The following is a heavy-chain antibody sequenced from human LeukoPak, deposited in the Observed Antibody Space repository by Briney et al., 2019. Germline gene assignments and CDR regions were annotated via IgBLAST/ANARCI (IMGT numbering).Heavy chain of an antibody. Sequence: SETLSLTCTVSGDSSSGHSYFWGWIRQPPGKGLEWIGYIYYSGSTNYNPSLKSRVTISVDTSKNQFSLKLSSVTAADTAVYYCASYREDAFDIWGQGTMVTVSS. D-gene: IGHD1-14*01. CDR2: IYYSGST. J-gene: IGHJ3*02. V-gene: IGHV4-61*01. CDR1: GDSSSGHSYF. CDR3: ASYREDAFDI.